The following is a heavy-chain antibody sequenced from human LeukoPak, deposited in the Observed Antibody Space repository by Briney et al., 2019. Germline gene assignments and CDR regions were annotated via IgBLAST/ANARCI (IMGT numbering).Heavy chain of an antibody. CDR1: GYSFTSYY. J-gene: IGHJ4*02. D-gene: IGHD3-9*01. V-gene: IGHV1-2*02. CDR3: ARSPHILTGENFDY. Sequence: ASVKLSCKAAGYSFTSYYMYWERHPHAQGLGLKGVTNTNSGGTNYAQKFQGRVTMTRDTYITTAYMEMSRLRSDDTALYYCARSPHILTGENFDYWGQGTLVTVSS. CDR2: TNTNSGGT.